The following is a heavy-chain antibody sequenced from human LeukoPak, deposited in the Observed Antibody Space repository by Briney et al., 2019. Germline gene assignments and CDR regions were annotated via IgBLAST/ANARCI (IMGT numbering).Heavy chain of an antibody. CDR2: ISWNSGSI. V-gene: IGHV3-9*01. D-gene: IGHD3-9*01. CDR1: GFTFDDYA. Sequence: GGSLRLSCAASGFTFDDYAMHWVRQAPGKGLEWVSGISWNSGSIGYADSVKGRFTISRDNAKNSLYLQMNSLRAEDTAVYYCARDASGRYFDWLSLNYYGMDVWGQGTTVTVSS. CDR3: ARDASGRYFDWLSLNYYGMDV. J-gene: IGHJ6*02.